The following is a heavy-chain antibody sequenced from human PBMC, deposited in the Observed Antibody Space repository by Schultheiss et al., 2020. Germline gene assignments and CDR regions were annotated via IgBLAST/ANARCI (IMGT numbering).Heavy chain of an antibody. J-gene: IGHJ4*02. V-gene: IGHV4-59*01. CDR2: IYYSGTT. CDR1: GGSISGYY. D-gene: IGHD5-12*01. Sequence: SQPLSLTCTVSGGSISGYYWSWIRQPPGKGLEWIGYIYYSGTTHYNSSLKSRVTISLDTSENQFSLRLSSVTAADTAVYYCARVKWPYYFDYWGQGTLVTVS. CDR3: ARVKWPYYFDY.